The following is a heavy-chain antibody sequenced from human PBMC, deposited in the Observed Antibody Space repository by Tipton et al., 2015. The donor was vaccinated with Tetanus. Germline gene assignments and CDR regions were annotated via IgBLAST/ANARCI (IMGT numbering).Heavy chain of an antibody. J-gene: IGHJ4*02. CDR1: GDSMSSYY. Sequence: TLSLTCSASGDSMSSYYWSWIRQPPGKTLEWLGYIFYSGTISYNPSLKSRVIMSVDTSRKQFSLSLSSVTAADTAVYYCAREARDEALYFGKWGQGILVTVSS. V-gene: IGHV4-59*01. CDR2: IFYSGTI. CDR3: AREARDEALYFGK.